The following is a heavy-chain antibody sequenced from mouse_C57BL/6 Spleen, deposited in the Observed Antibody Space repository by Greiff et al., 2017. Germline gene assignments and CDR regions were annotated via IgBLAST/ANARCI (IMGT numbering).Heavy chain of an antibody. D-gene: IGHD4-1*01. Sequence: QVQLKQSGAELARPGASVKLSCKASGYTFTSYGISWVKQRTGQGLEWIGEIYPRSGNTYYNEKFKGKATLTADKSSSTAYMELRSLTSEDSAVYFCARERTGTGAMDYWGQGTSVTVSS. CDR2: IYPRSGNT. J-gene: IGHJ4*01. V-gene: IGHV1-81*01. CDR1: GYTFTSYG. CDR3: ARERTGTGAMDY.